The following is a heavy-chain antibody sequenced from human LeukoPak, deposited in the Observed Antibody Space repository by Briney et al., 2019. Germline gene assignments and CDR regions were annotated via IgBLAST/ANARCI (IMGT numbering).Heavy chain of an antibody. J-gene: IGHJ4*02. D-gene: IGHD6-13*01. CDR3: ATRIAAAGPSPYYFDY. V-gene: IGHV4-59*01. CDR2: IYYSGST. CDR1: GGSTSSYY. Sequence: SETLSLTCTVSGGSTSSYYWSWIRQPPGKGLEWIGYIYYSGSTNYNPSLKSRVTISVDTSKNQFSLKLSSVTAADTAVYYCATRIAAAGPSPYYFDYWGQGTLVTVSS.